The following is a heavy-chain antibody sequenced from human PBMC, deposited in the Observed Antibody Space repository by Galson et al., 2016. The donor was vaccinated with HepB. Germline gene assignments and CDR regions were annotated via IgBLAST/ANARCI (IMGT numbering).Heavy chain of an antibody. CDR1: GVTFNSYP. V-gene: IGHV3-30-3*01. CDR3: ARGREKGIAAAIDS. CDR2: ISFDGSNK. Sequence: SLRLSCAASGVTFNSYPMHWVRQAPGKGLEWVSVISFDGSNKYYTDSVKGRFTIARDDSKDTLYLQMNSLGTEETAIYYCARGREKGIAAAIDSWGQGTLVTFSS. D-gene: IGHD6-13*01. J-gene: IGHJ4*02.